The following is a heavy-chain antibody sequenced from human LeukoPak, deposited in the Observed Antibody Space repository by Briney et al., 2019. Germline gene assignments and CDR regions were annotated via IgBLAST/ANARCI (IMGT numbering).Heavy chain of an antibody. CDR3: AKDPRVYEG. V-gene: IGHV3-23*01. CDR1: GFTFDDYA. CDR2: ISGSGGST. Sequence: GGSLRLSCVASGFTFDDYAMHWVRLAPGKGLEWVSAISGSGGSTYYADSVKGRFTISRDNSKNTLYLQMNSLRAEDTAVYYCAKDPRVYEGWGQGTLVTVSS. J-gene: IGHJ4*02. D-gene: IGHD2-8*01.